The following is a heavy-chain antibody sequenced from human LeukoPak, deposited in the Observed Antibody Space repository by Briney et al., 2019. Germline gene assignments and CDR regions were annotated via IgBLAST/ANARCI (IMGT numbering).Heavy chain of an antibody. V-gene: IGHV4-59*01. CDR3: ARAANILGRVDY. D-gene: IGHD2/OR15-2a*01. CDR2: IYHSGTT. CDR1: GGSISNYY. Sequence: SETLSLTCAVSGGSISNYYWSWIRQPPGKGLEWIGYIYHSGTTNYNPSLKSRVTISVDTSKNHFSLKLTSVTAADTAVYYCARAANILGRVDYWGQGTLVTVSS. J-gene: IGHJ4*02.